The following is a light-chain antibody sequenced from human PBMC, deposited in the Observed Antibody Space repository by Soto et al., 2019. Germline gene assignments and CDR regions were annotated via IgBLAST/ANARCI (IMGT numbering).Light chain of an antibody. J-gene: IGKJ1*01. Sequence: EIVLTQSPGTLSLSPGERATLSCRASQSVSSSYLAWYQQKPGQAPRLLIYDTSNRATGIPGRFSGSGSGTDCTLTISRLEPEDVAVYYCQQYHNSPRTLGQGTKVDIK. V-gene: IGKV3-20*01. CDR2: DTS. CDR1: QSVSSSY. CDR3: QQYHNSPRT.